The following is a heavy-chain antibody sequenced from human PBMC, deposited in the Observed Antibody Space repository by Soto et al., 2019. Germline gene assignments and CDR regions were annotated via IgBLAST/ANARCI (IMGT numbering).Heavy chain of an antibody. Sequence: QVQLVESGGGVVQPGRSLRLSCAASGFTFSGHAMHWVRQAPGKGLEWVALIWYDGSNENYADSVKGRLTISRDNSKNTVYLQMNSLRAEDTAVYYCARASNRGVTGTAGVYWGQGTLVTVSS. CDR2: IWYDGSNE. J-gene: IGHJ4*02. V-gene: IGHV3-33*01. CDR3: ARASNRGVTGTAGVY. CDR1: GFTFSGHA. D-gene: IGHD6-19*01.